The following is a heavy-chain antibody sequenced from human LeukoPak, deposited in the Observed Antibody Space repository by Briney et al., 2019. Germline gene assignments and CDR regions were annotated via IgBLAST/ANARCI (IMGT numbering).Heavy chain of an antibody. Sequence: PGGSLRLSCAASGFTFSSYGLNWVRQAPGTGLEWVSGIGGGGLSTDYADSVKGRFTISRDNSKNTFYLQIYSQRAEDTAVYFCAKVRYSSHLSFVDVWGQGTTVTVSS. CDR1: GFTFSSYG. D-gene: IGHD2-21*01. CDR3: AKVRYSSHLSFVDV. J-gene: IGHJ6*02. CDR2: IGGGGLST. V-gene: IGHV3-23*01.